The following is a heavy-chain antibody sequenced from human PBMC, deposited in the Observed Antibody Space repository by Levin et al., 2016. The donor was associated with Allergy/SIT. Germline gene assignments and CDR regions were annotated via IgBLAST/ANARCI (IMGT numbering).Heavy chain of an antibody. Sequence: VRQLQGRGWSGSHPLVSSSSYIYYADSVKGRFTISRDNAKNSLYLQMNSLRAEDTAVYYCARADVGTGDQSDYWGQGTLVTVSS. CDR2: LVSSSSYI. D-gene: IGHD7-27*01. J-gene: IGHJ4*02. CDR3: ARADVGTGDQSDY. V-gene: IGHV3-21*01.